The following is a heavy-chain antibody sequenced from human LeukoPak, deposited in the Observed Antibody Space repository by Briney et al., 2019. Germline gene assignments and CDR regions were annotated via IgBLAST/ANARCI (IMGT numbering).Heavy chain of an antibody. CDR3: ATVGIAVAGTVVFDY. CDR2: FDPEDGET. J-gene: IGHJ4*02. D-gene: IGHD6-19*01. Sequence: GASVKVSCKVSGYTLTELSMHWVRQAPGKGLEWMGGFDPEDGETIYAQKFQGRVTMTEDTSTDTAYMELSSLRSEDTAVYYCATVGIAVAGTVVFDYWGQGTLVTVSS. CDR1: GYTLTELS. V-gene: IGHV1-24*01.